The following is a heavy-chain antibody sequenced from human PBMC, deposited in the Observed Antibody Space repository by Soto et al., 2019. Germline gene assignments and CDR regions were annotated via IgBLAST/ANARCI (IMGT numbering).Heavy chain of an antibody. Sequence: VGSLRLSCSASGLSFNDYAMHWVRQAAGKGLKYVSSISSNGVSTYYAASVKGRFTVSRDNSKNTLYLQMNSLRVEDTAVYYCVKDRLVNYWGQGALVTVSS. D-gene: IGHD5-12*01. CDR1: GLSFNDYA. CDR2: ISSNGVST. V-gene: IGHV3-64D*06. J-gene: IGHJ4*02. CDR3: VKDRLVNY.